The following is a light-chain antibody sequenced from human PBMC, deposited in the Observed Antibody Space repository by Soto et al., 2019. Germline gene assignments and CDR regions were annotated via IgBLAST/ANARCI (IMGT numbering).Light chain of an antibody. J-gene: IGLJ2*01. V-gene: IGLV2-11*01. Sequence: QSALTQPRSVSGSPGQSVTISCTGTSSDVGGYDFVSWYQQHPGKAPKLMISDVSKRPSGVPDRFSGSKSGNTASLTISGLHAEDEDDYYCCSDAGDLALFGGGTKLTVL. CDR3: CSDAGDLAL. CDR1: SSDVGGYDF. CDR2: DVS.